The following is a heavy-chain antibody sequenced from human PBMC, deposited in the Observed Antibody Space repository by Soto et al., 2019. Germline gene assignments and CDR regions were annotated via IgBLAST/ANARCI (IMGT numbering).Heavy chain of an antibody. CDR1: GFTFSNAW. V-gene: IGHV3-15*07. CDR3: TTYSLGSGSKLERRSAAFDI. D-gene: IGHD1-26*01. J-gene: IGHJ3*02. Sequence: PGGSLRLSCAASGFTFSNAWMNWVRQAPGKGLEWVGRIKSKTDGGTTDYAAPVKGRFTISRDDSKNTLYLQMNSLKTEDRAVYYCTTYSLGSGSKLERRSAAFDIWGQGTMVTVSS. CDR2: IKSKTDGGTT.